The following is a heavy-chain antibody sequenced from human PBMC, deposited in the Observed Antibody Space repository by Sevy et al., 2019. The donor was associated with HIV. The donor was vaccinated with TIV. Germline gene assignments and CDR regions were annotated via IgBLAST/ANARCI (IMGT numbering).Heavy chain of an antibody. CDR2: IIPNSGGT. CDR3: ARVNYYYDTSAYYEAYLDY. D-gene: IGHD3-22*01. Sequence: AAVKVSCKASGYTFTGYYIHWVRQAPGQGLEWMGRIIPNSGGTNYPQNFQGRVTMTRDTSITTAYMELSKLTSDDTAVYYCARVNYYYDTSAYYEAYLDYWGQGTRVTVSS. J-gene: IGHJ4*02. V-gene: IGHV1-2*06. CDR1: GYTFTGYY.